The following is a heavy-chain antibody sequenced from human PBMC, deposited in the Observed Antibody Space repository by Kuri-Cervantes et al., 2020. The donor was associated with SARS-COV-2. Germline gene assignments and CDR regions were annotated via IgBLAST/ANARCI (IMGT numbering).Heavy chain of an antibody. V-gene: IGHV4-59*01. CDR1: YASMTSFY. D-gene: IGHD4-11*01. J-gene: IGHJ4*02. CDR2: IYYTGKS. CDR3: ASGNDFSLDY. Sequence: ESLKISCTVSYASMTSFYWSWIRQSPGRGLEWIGYIYYTGKSNYNPSPESRVSMSLAASESRFFLTLTSVTAADTAMYYCASGNDFSLDYWGQGILVTVSS.